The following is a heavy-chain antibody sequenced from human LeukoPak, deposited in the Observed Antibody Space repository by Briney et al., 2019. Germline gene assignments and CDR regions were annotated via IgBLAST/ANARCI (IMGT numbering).Heavy chain of an antibody. CDR2: IYSGGRI. V-gene: IGHV3-66*01. Sequence: GGSLRLSCAASGFTFSNNYMSWVRQAPGKGLEWVSVIYSGGRIYYADSVKGRFTISRDNSKNTLYLQMNSLRAEDTAVYYCARGPYDIVEVPAAIAFDYWGQGTLVTVSS. J-gene: IGHJ4*02. D-gene: IGHD2-2*01. CDR3: ARGPYDIVEVPAAIAFDY. CDR1: GFTFSNNY.